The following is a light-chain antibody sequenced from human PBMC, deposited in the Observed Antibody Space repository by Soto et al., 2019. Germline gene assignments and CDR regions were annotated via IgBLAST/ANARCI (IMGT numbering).Light chain of an antibody. Sequence: QSVLTQPASVSGSPGQSITISCTGTSSDVGGYNYVSWYQQHPGKAPKLTIYEVSNRPSGVSNRFSGSKSGNTASLTISGLQAEDEADYYCSSYTSSSTPCVFGTGTKVT. CDR1: SSDVGGYNY. CDR3: SSYTSSSTPCV. V-gene: IGLV2-14*01. J-gene: IGLJ1*01. CDR2: EVS.